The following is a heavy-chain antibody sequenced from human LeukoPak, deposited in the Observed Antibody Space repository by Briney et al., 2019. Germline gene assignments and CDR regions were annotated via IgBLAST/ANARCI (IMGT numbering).Heavy chain of an antibody. CDR2: IYYSGST. D-gene: IGHD3-22*01. CDR3: ARHDDSSGYYKG. Sequence: SETLSLTCTVSGGSISSSSYYWGWIRQPPGKGLEWIGSIYYSGSTYYNPSLKSRVTISVDTSKNQFSLKLSSVTAADTAVYYCARHDDSSGYYKGWGQGTLVTVSS. J-gene: IGHJ4*02. CDR1: GGSISSSSYY. V-gene: IGHV4-39*01.